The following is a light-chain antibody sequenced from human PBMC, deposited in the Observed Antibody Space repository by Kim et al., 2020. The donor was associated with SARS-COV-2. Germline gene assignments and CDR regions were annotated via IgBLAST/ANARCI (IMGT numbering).Light chain of an antibody. V-gene: IGKV1-39*01. CDR1: QTISTY. Sequence: DIQMTQSPSTLAASVGDRVTISCRASQTISTYLNWYQQKPGKAPKLLIYAVSSLHRGVPSRFSGSGSGTDFTLTVSSLQPEDFAIYICQQTNIFPYTFGQGTKVDIK. CDR2: AVS. CDR3: QQTNIFPYT. J-gene: IGKJ2*01.